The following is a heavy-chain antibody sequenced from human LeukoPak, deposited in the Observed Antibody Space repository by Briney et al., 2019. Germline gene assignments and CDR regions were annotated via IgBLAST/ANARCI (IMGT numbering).Heavy chain of an antibody. CDR1: GGSISSSSYY. CDR3: AREVAGTPWIDY. V-gene: IGHV4-39*02. CDR2: IYYSGST. D-gene: IGHD6-19*01. J-gene: IGHJ4*02. Sequence: SETLSLTCTVSGGSISSSSYYWGWIRQPPGKGLEWIGSIYYSGSTYYNPSLKSRVTISVDTSKNQFSLKLSSMTAADTAVYYCAREVAGTPWIDYWGQGTLVTVSS.